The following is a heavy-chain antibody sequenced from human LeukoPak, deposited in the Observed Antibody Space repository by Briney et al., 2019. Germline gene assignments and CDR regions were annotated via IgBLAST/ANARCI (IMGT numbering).Heavy chain of an antibody. CDR2: IWYDGSNK. J-gene: IGHJ4*02. CDR3: ARDICGGDCYSFDY. Sequence: PGGSLRLSCAASGFTFSSYGMHWVRQAPGMGLEWVAVIWYDGSNKYYADSVKGRFTISRDNSKNTLYLQMNSLRAEDTAVYYCARDICGGDCYSFDYWGQGTLVTVSS. D-gene: IGHD2-21*02. CDR1: GFTFSSYG. V-gene: IGHV3-33*01.